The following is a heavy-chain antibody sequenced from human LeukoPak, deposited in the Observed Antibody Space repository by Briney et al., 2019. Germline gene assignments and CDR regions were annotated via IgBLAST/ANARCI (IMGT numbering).Heavy chain of an antibody. V-gene: IGHV4-59*12. D-gene: IGHD2-2*01. CDR2: VYYRGSA. CDR3: GRNFEASSTWYIQY. CDR1: GASIHDDH. J-gene: IGHJ1*01. Sequence: PSETLSLTCTVSGASIHDDHFTWVRQPPGRGLEWIGFVYYRGSAKYNPSLESRVTISVDTSKKQISLILKSVTAADTAVYYCGRNFEASSTWYIQYWGQGSLVTVSS.